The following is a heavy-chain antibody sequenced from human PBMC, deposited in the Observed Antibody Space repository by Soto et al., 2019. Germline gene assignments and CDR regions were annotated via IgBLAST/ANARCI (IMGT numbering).Heavy chain of an antibody. V-gene: IGHV4-39*01. CDR3: ARYYYGEIDY. D-gene: IGHD4-17*01. J-gene: IGHJ4*02. CDR1: GGSISSSSYY. CDR2: IYYSGNT. Sequence: SETLSLTCTVSGGSISSSSYYWGWIRQPPGKGLEWIGSIYYSGNTNYNPPLKSRVTISVDTSRNQFSLKLSSVTAADTAVYYCARYYYGEIDYWGQGTLVTVS.